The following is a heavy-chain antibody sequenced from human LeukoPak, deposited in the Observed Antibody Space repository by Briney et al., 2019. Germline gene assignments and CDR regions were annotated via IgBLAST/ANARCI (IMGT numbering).Heavy chain of an antibody. CDR1: GFTFSSYA. CDR3: ARDPMSSGSSPHFDY. V-gene: IGHV3-30-3*01. CDR2: ISYDGSNK. D-gene: IGHD1-26*01. J-gene: IGHJ4*02. Sequence: SGESLRLSCAASGFTFSSYAMHWVRQAPGKGLEWVAVISYDGSNKYYADSVKGRFTISRDHSKNTLYLQMNSLRAEDTAVYYCARDPMSSGSSPHFDYWGQGTLVTVSS.